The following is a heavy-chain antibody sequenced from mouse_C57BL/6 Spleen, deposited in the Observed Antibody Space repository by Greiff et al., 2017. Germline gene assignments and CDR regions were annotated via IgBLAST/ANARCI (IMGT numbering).Heavy chain of an antibody. D-gene: IGHD2-3*01. CDR3: ARWLLGAMDY. J-gene: IGHJ4*01. V-gene: IGHV1-82*01. CDR2: IYPGDGDT. Sequence: QVQLQQSGPELVKPGASVKISCKASGYAFRSSWMNWVKQRPGKGLEWIGRIYPGDGDTNYNGTFKGKATLTTDKSSSTAYMQLSCLTSEDSAVYFCARWLLGAMDYWGQGTSVTVSS. CDR1: GYAFRSSW.